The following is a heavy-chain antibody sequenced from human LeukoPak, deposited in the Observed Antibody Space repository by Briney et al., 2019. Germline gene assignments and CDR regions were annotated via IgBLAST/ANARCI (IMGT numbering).Heavy chain of an antibody. J-gene: IGHJ4*02. V-gene: IGHV3-49*04. CDR1: GFTFSGFE. Sequence: GGSLRLSCAASGFTFSGFEMNWVRQAPGKGLEWVGFIRSKVYGGTTEYAASVKGRFIISRDDSKSIAYLQMNSLETEDTAVYYCTRDYGGFDYWGQGALVTVSS. CDR3: TRDYGGFDY. D-gene: IGHD4-23*01. CDR2: IRSKVYGGTT.